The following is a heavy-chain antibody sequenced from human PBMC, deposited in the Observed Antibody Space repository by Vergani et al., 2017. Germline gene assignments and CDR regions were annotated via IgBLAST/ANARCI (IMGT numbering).Heavy chain of an antibody. CDR3: ARGGSSGXGSYSPYYYYGMDV. Sequence: QVQLVQSGAEVKKPGSSVKVSCKASGGTFSSYAISWVRQAPGQGLEWMGRIIPIFGTANYAQKFQGRVTITADESTSTAYMELSSLRSEDTAVYYCARGGSSGXGSYSPYYYYGMDVWGQGTTVTVSS. D-gene: IGHD3-10*01. CDR1: GGTFSSYA. V-gene: IGHV1-69*13. J-gene: IGHJ6*02. CDR2: IIPIFGTA.